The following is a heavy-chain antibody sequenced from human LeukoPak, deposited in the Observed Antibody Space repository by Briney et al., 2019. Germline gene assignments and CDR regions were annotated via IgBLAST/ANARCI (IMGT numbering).Heavy chain of an antibody. Sequence: GESLQISCKGSGYSFSSYWIGWVRQMPGKGLEWMGIIYPGDSDTRYSPSFQGQVTISVDKSISTAYLQWSSLKASDTAMYYCASMATVTTFGYFDYWGQGTLVIVPS. V-gene: IGHV5-51*01. CDR3: ASMATVTTFGYFDY. J-gene: IGHJ4*02. D-gene: IGHD4-17*01. CDR2: IYPGDSDT. CDR1: GYSFSSYW.